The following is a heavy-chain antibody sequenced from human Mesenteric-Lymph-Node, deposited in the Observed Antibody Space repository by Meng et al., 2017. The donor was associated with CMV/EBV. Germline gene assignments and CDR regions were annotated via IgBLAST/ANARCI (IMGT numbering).Heavy chain of an antibody. CDR3: ARDSPDCSSTSCEGWFDP. CDR1: GGSISSYY. V-gene: IGHV4-59*01. J-gene: IGHJ5*02. CDR2: IYYSGST. D-gene: IGHD2-2*01. Sequence: SETLSLTCTVSGGSISSYYWSWIRQPPGKGLEWIGYIYYSGSTNYNPSLKSRVTISVDTSKNQFSLKLSSVTAADTAVYYCARDSPDCSSTSCEGWFDPWGQGTLVTSPQ.